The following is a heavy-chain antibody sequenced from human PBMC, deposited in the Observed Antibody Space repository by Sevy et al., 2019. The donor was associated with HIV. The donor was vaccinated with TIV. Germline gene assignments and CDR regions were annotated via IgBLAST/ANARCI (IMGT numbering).Heavy chain of an antibody. D-gene: IGHD6-13*01. J-gene: IGHJ4*02. CDR2: IKGKIYDGTI. V-gene: IGHV3-15*01. CDR3: TTGSWSQEEYYSY. CDR1: GFTFSNAW. Sequence: GGSLRLSCAASGFTFSNAWMSWVRQAPGKGLEWVGRIKGKIYDGTIDYAEPVKGRFSISRDDSKNTQYLQMNSLKTEDTAVYDCTTGSWSQEEYYSYWGQGTLVTVSS.